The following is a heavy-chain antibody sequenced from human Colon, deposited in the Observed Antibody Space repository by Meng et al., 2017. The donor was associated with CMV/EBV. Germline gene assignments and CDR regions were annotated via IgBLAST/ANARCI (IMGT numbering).Heavy chain of an antibody. D-gene: IGHD1/OR15-1a*01. Sequence: GESLKISCEDSEINFSGYSINWVRQAPGKRLEWVSYVSSSGNTVYYADSVKGRFTISRDNAQRPQHLQLSSLRVEDTAVYYCARSNKGGGFVDYWGQGTLVTVSS. V-gene: IGHV3-48*03. J-gene: IGHJ4*02. CDR1: EINFSGYS. CDR2: VSSSGNTV. CDR3: ARSNKGGGFVDY.